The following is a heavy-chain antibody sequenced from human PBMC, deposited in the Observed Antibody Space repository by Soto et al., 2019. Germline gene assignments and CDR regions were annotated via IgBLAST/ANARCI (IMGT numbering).Heavy chain of an antibody. V-gene: IGHV4-30-2*01. CDR2: VYHSGST. Sequence: PSETLSLTCAVSGGSISSSGYCWSWIRQPPGKGLEWVGYVYHSGSTYYNPSLKSRVTISVDRSKNQFSLKLSSVTAADTAVYYCASSHAGAHITAAVHWGQGTLVTVSS. J-gene: IGHJ4*02. CDR3: ASSHAGAHITAAVH. CDR1: GGSISSSGYC. D-gene: IGHD6-13*01.